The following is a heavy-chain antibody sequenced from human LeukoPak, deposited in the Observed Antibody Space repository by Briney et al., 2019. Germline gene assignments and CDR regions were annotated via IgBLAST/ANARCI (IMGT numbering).Heavy chain of an antibody. Sequence: PSQTLSLTCTVSGGSISSGDYYWSWIRQPAGKGLEWIGRIYTSGSTTYNPSLKSRVTISGDTSKNQLSLKLSSVTAADTAVYYCARALDPGWELLPDYMDVWGKGTTVTVSS. D-gene: IGHD1-26*01. V-gene: IGHV4-61*02. CDR2: IYTSGST. CDR3: ARALDPGWELLPDYMDV. CDR1: GGSISSGDYY. J-gene: IGHJ6*03.